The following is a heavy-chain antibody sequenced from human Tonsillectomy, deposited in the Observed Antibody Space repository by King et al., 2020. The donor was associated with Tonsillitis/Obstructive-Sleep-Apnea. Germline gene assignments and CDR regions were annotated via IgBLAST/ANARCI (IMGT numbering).Heavy chain of an antibody. J-gene: IGHJ4*02. CDR3: ARDRDYVWGSYYFDY. CDR2: IWYDGRNK. D-gene: IGHD3-16*01. Sequence: VQLVQSGGGVVQPGRSLRLSCAASGLIFSSYGMHWVRQAPVKGLEWEGVIWYDGRNKYYADSVKGRFTISRDNSKNTLYLQMNSLRAEDTAVYYCARDRDYVWGSYYFDYWGQGTLVTVSS. CDR1: GLIFSSYG. V-gene: IGHV3-33*01.